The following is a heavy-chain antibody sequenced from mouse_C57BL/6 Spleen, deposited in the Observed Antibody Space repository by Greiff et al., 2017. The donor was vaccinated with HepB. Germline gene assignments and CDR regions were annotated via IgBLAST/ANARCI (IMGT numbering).Heavy chain of an antibody. CDR2: IYPGDGDT. D-gene: IGHD3-2*02. Sequence: VQLQQSGAELVKPGASVKISCKASGYAFSSYWMNWVKQRPGKGLEWIGQIYPGDGDTNYNGKVKGKATLTADRSSSTAYMQLSSLTSEDSAVYFCARDGDSAGCNYAMDYWGQGTSVTVSS. V-gene: IGHV1-80*01. CDR1: GYAFSSYW. CDR3: ARDGDSAGCNYAMDY. J-gene: IGHJ4*01.